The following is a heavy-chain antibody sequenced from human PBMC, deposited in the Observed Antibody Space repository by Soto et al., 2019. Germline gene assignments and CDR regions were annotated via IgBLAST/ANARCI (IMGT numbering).Heavy chain of an antibody. V-gene: IGHV4-30-2*01. CDR2: IYHSGSI. J-gene: IGHJ4*02. CDR3: ARSIVVVTALDY. Sequence: PSETLSLTCAVSGGSISSGGYSWSWIRQPPGKGLEWIGYIYHSGSIYYNPSLKSRVTISVDRSKNQFSLKLSSVTAADTAVYYCARSIVVVTALDYWGQGTLVTVSS. D-gene: IGHD2-21*02. CDR1: GGSISSGGYS.